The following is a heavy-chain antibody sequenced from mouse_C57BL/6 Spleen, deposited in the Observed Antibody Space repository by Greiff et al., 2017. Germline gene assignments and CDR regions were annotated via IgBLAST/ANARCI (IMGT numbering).Heavy chain of an antibody. Sequence: QVQLKQSGAELVRPGASVKLSCKASGYTFTDYYINWVKQRPGQGLEWIARIYPGSGNTYYNEKFKGKATLTAEKSSSTAYMQLSSLTSEDAAVYFCARVLPYYAMDYWGQGTSVTVSS. J-gene: IGHJ4*01. V-gene: IGHV1-76*01. D-gene: IGHD2-1*01. CDR1: GYTFTDYY. CDR3: ARVLPYYAMDY. CDR2: IYPGSGNT.